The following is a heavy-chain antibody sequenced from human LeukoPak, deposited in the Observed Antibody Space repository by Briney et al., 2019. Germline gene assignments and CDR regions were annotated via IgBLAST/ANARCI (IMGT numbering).Heavy chain of an antibody. CDR1: GYTFTFYY. CDR3: AREGYCSGGNCYSLDY. D-gene: IGHD2-15*01. CDR2: INPSANNT. J-gene: IGHJ4*02. V-gene: IGHV1-46*01. Sequence: ASVKVSCKASGYTFTFYYMHWVRQAPGQGLEWMGIINPSANNTNYAQTFQGRVTMTRDMPTSTFYMELSSLRSEDTAVYFCAREGYCSGGNCYSLDYWGQGTLVTVSS.